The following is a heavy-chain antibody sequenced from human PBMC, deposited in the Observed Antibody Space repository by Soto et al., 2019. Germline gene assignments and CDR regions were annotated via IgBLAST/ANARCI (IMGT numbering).Heavy chain of an antibody. J-gene: IGHJ4*02. Sequence: GGSLTLSCAASGFTFGSYAMHWVRQPPGKGLEWVAVISYDGSNTYYADSMKGRFTISRDNSKNTLYLKMNSLGAEDKAVDYCARDRHSHLDLGLDYWGQGTLVTVSS. D-gene: IGHD1-1*01. CDR3: ARDRHSHLDLGLDY. V-gene: IGHV3-30-3*01. CDR1: GFTFGSYA. CDR2: ISYDGSNT.